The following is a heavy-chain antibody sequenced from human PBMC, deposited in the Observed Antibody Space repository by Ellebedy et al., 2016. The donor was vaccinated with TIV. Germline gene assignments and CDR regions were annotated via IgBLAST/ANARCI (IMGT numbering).Heavy chain of an antibody. CDR1: GFTFSSYA. Sequence: GESLKISCAASGFTFSSYAMSWVRQAPGKGLEWVSAISGSGGSTYYADSVKGRFTISRDNSKNTLYLQMNSLRAEDTAVYYCAKDGNGYSSGWYKYYFDYWGQGTLVTVSS. CDR3: AKDGNGYSSGWYKYYFDY. D-gene: IGHD6-19*01. V-gene: IGHV3-23*01. CDR2: ISGSGGST. J-gene: IGHJ4*02.